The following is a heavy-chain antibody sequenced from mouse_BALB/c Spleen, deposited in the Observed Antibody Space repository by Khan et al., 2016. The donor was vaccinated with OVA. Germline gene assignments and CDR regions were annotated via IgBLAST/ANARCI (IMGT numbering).Heavy chain of an antibody. J-gene: IGHJ2*01. CDR1: GYSITSGYA. V-gene: IGHV3-2*02. Sequence: EVQLQESGPGLVKPSQSLSLTCTVTGYSITSGYAWNWLRQLPGNKLELMGYISYSGVTSYTPSLKSRISITRDTSKNQFFLQLNSVTTEDTAAYYCARGNDYGYYFDYWGKGTTLTVSS. CDR2: ISYSGVT. CDR3: ARGNDYGYYFDY. D-gene: IGHD1-1*01.